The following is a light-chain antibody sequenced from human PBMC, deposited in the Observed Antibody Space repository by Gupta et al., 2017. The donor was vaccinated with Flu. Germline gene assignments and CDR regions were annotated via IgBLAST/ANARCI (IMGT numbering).Light chain of an antibody. V-gene: IGLV2-14*01. CDR2: EVS. CDR3: SSYTSNTALYA. J-gene: IGLJ1*01. CDR1: SSDVGGYNN. Sequence: QSALTQPASVSWSPGQSITISCTGTSSDVGGYNNVSWYLQHPGKAPKLMIYEVSNRPSGVSNRFSGSKSGNTASLTISGLQAEDEADFYCSSYTSNTALYAFGTGTRVTVL.